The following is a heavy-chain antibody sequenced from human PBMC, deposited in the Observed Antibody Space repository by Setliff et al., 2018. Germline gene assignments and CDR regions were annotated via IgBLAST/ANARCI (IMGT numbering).Heavy chain of an antibody. Sequence: PGGSLRLSCAASGFTFSSYEMNWVRQAPGKGLEWVSYISSSGSTIYYADSVKGRFTISRENSKDTLYLQMNSLRAEDTAVYYCARNWATAQHYYYGMDVWGQGTTVTVSS. CDR2: ISSSGSTI. V-gene: IGHV3-48*03. D-gene: IGHD2-21*02. CDR1: GFTFSSYE. J-gene: IGHJ6*02. CDR3: ARNWATAQHYYYGMDV.